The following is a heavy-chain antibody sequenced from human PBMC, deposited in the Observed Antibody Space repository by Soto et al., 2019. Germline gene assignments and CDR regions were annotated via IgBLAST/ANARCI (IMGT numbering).Heavy chain of an antibody. J-gene: IGHJ4*02. CDR1: GFTFSNAW. Sequence: EVQLVESGGGLVKPGGSLRLSCAASGFTFSNAWMNWVRQAPGKGLEWVGRIKSKTDGGTTDYAAPVKGRFTISRDDSKITLYLQMNSLKTEDTAVYYCTTELPPSVAGPSYLGNIYYDYWGQGTLVTVSS. V-gene: IGHV3-15*07. D-gene: IGHD6-19*01. CDR2: IKSKTDGGTT. CDR3: TTELPPSVAGPSYLGNIYYDY.